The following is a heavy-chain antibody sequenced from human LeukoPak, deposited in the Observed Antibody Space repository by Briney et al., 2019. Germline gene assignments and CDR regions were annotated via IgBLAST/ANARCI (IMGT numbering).Heavy chain of an antibody. CDR2: INPNSGGT. CDR3: ATKTVRDVTPFDY. J-gene: IGHJ4*02. Sequence: ASVKVSCKASGYTFTGYYMHWVRPAPGQGLEWMGWINPNSGGTNYAQKFQGRVTMTRDTSISTAYMELSRLRSDDTAVYYCATKTVRDVTPFDYWGQGTLVTVSS. CDR1: GYTFTGYY. V-gene: IGHV1-2*02. D-gene: IGHD2-21*02.